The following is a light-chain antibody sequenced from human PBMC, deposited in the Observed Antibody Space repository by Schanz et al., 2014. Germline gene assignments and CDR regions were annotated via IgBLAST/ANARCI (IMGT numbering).Light chain of an antibody. V-gene: IGKV3-20*01. CDR3: QQYGSSPHT. CDR1: QSVSSGY. Sequence: EIVLTQSPGTLSLSPGERATLSCRASQSVSSGYLAWYQQNPGQAPRLLIYGASSRATGIPDRFSGSGSGTDFTLTISRLEPEDFAVYYCQQYGSSPHTFGQGTRLEIK. CDR2: GAS. J-gene: IGKJ2*01.